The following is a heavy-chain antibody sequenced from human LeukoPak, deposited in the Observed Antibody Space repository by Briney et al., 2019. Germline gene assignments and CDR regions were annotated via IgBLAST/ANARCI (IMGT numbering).Heavy chain of an antibody. V-gene: IGHV1-18*01. Sequence: ASVKVSCKASGYTFTSYGISWVRQAPGQGLEWMGWISAYNGNTNYAQKLQGRVTMTTDTSTSTAYMELRSLSSDDTAVYYCAKTTTADNWFDPWGQGTLVTVSS. CDR3: AKTTTADNWFDP. CDR1: GYTFTSYG. D-gene: IGHD4-17*01. CDR2: ISAYNGNT. J-gene: IGHJ5*02.